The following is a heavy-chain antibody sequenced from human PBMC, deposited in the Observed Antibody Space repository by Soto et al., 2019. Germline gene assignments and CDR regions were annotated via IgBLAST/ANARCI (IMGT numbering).Heavy chain of an antibody. CDR1: GFTFSDYY. Sequence: GGSLRLSCAASGFTFSDYYMSWIRQAPGKGLEWVSYISSSSSYTNYADSVKGRFTISRDNAKNLLYLQMNSLRAEDTAVYYCARVTGDCDSDCYDVYFDFWGQGTLVTAPQ. V-gene: IGHV3-11*05. CDR2: ISSSSSYT. CDR3: ARVTGDCDSDCYDVYFDF. J-gene: IGHJ4*01. D-gene: IGHD2-21*02.